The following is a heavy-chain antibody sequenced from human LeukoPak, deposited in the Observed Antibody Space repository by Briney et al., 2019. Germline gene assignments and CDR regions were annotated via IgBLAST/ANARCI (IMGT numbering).Heavy chain of an antibody. CDR3: ASGYYDSSGYDEDY. Sequence: PGGSLRLSCAASGFTFSSYGMHWVRQAPGKGLEWVAVISYDGSNKYYADSVKGRFTISRDNSKNTLYLQMNSLRAEDTAVYYCASGYYDSSGYDEDYWGQGTLVTVSS. CDR1: GFTFSSYG. D-gene: IGHD3-22*01. CDR2: ISYDGSNK. V-gene: IGHV3-30*19. J-gene: IGHJ4*02.